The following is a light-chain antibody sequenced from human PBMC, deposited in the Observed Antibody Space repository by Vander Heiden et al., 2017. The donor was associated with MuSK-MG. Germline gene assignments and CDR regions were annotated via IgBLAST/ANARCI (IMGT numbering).Light chain of an antibody. CDR2: GNS. CDR1: SSNIGAGYD. Sequence: QSVLTQPPSVSGATGQRVTISCTGSSSNIGAGYDVHWYQQLPGTAPKLLIYGNSNRPSGVPDRFSGSKSGTSASLAITGLQAEDEADYYCQSHDSSRSGVVFGGGTKLTVL. CDR3: QSHDSSRSGVV. V-gene: IGLV1-40*01. J-gene: IGLJ2*01.